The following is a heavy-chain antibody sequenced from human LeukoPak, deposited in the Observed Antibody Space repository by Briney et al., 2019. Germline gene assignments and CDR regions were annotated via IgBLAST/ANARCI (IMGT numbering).Heavy chain of an antibody. CDR2: ISGSGGST. D-gene: IGHD5-12*01. V-gene: IGHV3-23*01. CDR1: GFTFSSYA. CDR3: AKTGLRETAFDI. Sequence: GGSLRLSCAASGFTFSSYAMSWVRQAPGKGLEWVSAISGSGGSTYYTDSVKGRFTISRDNSKNTLYLQMNSLRAEDTAVYYCAKTGLRETAFDIWGQGTMVTVSS. J-gene: IGHJ3*02.